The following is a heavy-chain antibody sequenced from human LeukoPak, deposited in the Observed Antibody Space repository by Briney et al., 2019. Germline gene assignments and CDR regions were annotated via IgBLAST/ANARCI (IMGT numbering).Heavy chain of an antibody. CDR2: IYYSGST. CDR3: ARSASTAHDY. J-gene: IGHJ4*02. Sequence: SETLSLTCTVSGASISSYYWSWIRQPPGKGLEWIGYIYYSGSTTYNPSLESRVTISVDTSKTQFSLKLSSVTAADTAVYHCARSASTAHDYWGQGTLVTVSS. V-gene: IGHV4-59*01. CDR1: GASISSYY.